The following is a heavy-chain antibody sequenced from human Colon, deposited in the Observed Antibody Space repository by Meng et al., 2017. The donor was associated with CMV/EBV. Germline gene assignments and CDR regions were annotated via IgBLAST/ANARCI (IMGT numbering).Heavy chain of an antibody. CDR3: ARVHGDYGMDV. CDR2: IYYSGST. V-gene: IGHV4-39*07. Sequence: SETLSLTCTVPGGSISSSSYYWGWIRQPPGKGLEWIGSIYYSGSTYYNPSLKSRVTISVDTSKNQFSLKLSSVTAADTAVYYCARVHGDYGMDVWGQGTTVTVSS. CDR1: GGSISSSSYY. J-gene: IGHJ6*02. D-gene: IGHD3-16*01.